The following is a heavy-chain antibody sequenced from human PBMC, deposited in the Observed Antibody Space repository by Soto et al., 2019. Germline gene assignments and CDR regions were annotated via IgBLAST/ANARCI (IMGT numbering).Heavy chain of an antibody. CDR2: IYHSGST. CDR3: ARDSYYDSSGYDY. J-gene: IGHJ4*02. D-gene: IGHD3-22*01. CDR1: GGSISSGGYS. V-gene: IGHV4-61*08. Sequence: SETLSLTCAVSGGSISSGGYSWSWIRQPPGKGLEWIGYIYHSGSTNYNPSLKSRVTISVDTSKNQFSLKLSSVTAADTAVYYCARDSYYDSSGYDYWGQGTLVTVSS.